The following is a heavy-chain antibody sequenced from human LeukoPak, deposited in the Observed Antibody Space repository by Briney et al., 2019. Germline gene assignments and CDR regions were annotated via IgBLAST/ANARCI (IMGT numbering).Heavy chain of an antibody. J-gene: IGHJ4*02. CDR2: IYSGGRT. D-gene: IGHD3-10*01. CDR3: ARGGGAHFDY. CDR1: EFTVSSNY. V-gene: IGHV3-53*01. Sequence: GGSLRLSCAASEFTVSSNYMSWVRQAPGKGLEWVSLIYSGGRTYYADSVKGRFTISRDNSKNTLYLQTNSLKAEDTAVYYCARGGGAHFDYWGQGTLVTVSS.